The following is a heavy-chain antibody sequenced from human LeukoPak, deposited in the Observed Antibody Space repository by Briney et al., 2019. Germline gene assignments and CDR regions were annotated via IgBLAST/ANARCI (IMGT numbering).Heavy chain of an antibody. CDR3: ARDYYDSSGLFQH. V-gene: IGHV4-38-2*02. Sequence: SETLSLTCTVSGYSISSGYYWGWIRQPPGKGLEWIGSIYHSGSTYYNPSLKSRVTISVDTSKNQFSLKLSSVTAADTAVYYCARDYYDSSGLFQHWGQGTLVTVSS. J-gene: IGHJ1*01. D-gene: IGHD3-22*01. CDR2: IYHSGST. CDR1: GYSISSGYY.